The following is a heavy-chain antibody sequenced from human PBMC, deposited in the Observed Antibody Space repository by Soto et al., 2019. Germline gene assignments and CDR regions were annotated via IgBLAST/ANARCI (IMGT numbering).Heavy chain of an antibody. V-gene: IGHV3-33*01. Sequence: RRLSCAASGFTFSSYGMHWVRQAPGKGLEWVAVIWYDGSNKYYADSVKGRFTVSRDNSKNTLYLQMNSLRAEDTAVYYCARGNLATVTNYYYYGMDVWGQGTTVTVSS. J-gene: IGHJ6*02. CDR1: GFTFSSYG. CDR3: ARGNLATVTNYYYYGMDV. CDR2: IWYDGSNK. D-gene: IGHD4-17*01.